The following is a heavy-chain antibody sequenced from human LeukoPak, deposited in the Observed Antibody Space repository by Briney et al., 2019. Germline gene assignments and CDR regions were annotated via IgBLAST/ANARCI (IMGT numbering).Heavy chain of an antibody. D-gene: IGHD4-17*01. Sequence: GGSLRLSCVVSGFTFSTYAMTWVRQAPGRGLEWVSSIRGSVGGTYYVDSVRGRFTISRDNSKNTLYLQMNSLRAEDTAIYYCSRDPNGDYVGAFDFQRWGQGTLVTVPS. CDR1: GFTFSTYA. CDR2: IRGSVGGT. CDR3: SRDPNGDYVGAFDFQR. V-gene: IGHV3-23*01. J-gene: IGHJ1*01.